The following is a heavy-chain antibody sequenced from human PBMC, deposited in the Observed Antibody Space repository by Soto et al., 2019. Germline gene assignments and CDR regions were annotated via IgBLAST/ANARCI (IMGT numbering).Heavy chain of an antibody. CDR3: AREVVRVPKTNDFWSGYLQYYYYMDV. J-gene: IGHJ6*03. V-gene: IGHV6-1*01. CDR2: TYYRSKWYN. Sequence: PSQTLSLTCAISGDSVSSNSAAWNWIRQSPSRGLEWLGRTYYRSKWYNDYAVSVKSRITINPDTSKNQFSLQLNSVTPEDTAVYYCAREVVRVPKTNDFWSGYLQYYYYMDVWGKGTTVTVSS. D-gene: IGHD3-3*01. CDR1: GDSVSSNSAA.